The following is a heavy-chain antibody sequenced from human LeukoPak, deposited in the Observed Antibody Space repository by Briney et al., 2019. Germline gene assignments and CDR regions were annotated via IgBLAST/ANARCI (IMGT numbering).Heavy chain of an antibody. D-gene: IGHD3-22*01. V-gene: IGHV1-69*13. CDR2: ILPIFTTA. J-gene: IGHJ3*02. CDR3: ARDSHDGGYYGDDAFDI. Sequence: GASVKVSCKASGGTFSSHVIAWVRQAPGQGLEWMGGILPIFTTADYAQKFHGRVTITADEFTSTAYMELNSLRPEDTAVYYCARDSHDGGYYGDDAFDIWGQGTMVTVSS. CDR1: GGTFSSHV.